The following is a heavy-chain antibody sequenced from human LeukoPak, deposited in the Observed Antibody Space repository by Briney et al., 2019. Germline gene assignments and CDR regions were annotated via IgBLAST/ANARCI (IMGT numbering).Heavy chain of an antibody. CDR2: TNTDGSST. CDR1: GFTFSSYW. CDR3: YCAVEDY. J-gene: IGHJ4*02. D-gene: IGHD2-15*01. Sequence: PGGSLRLSCAASGFTFSSYWMHWVRQAPGKGLVWVSRTNTDGSSTSYADSVKGRFTISRDNAKNSLYLQMNSLRAEDTAVYYCYCAVEDYWGQGTLVTVSS. V-gene: IGHV3-74*01.